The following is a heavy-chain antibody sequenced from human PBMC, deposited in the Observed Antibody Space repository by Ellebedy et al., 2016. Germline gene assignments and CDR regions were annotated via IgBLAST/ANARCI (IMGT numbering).Heavy chain of an antibody. J-gene: IGHJ4*02. CDR3: ARMRYRGGDCWYFDY. V-gene: IGHV4-59*08. CDR1: GGSISSFY. CDR2: FYYSGST. Sequence: SETLSLTCTVSGGSISSFYWSWIRQPPGKALEWIGYFYYSGSTNYNPSLKSRVTISVDTSKNQFSLKLSSVTAADTAVYYCARMRYRGGDCWYFDYWGQGTLVTVSS. D-gene: IGHD2-21*02.